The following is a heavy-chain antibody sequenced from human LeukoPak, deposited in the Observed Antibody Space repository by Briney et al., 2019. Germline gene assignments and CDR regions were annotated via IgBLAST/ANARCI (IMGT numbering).Heavy chain of an antibody. CDR2: IKHDGGEK. D-gene: IGHD6-13*01. V-gene: IGHV3-7*05. Sequence: GGSLRLPCSASGFTFTDYWMSWGRQGPGKGLEWGANIKHDGGEKYYVDSVKGRFTISRDNAKNSLYLQMNSLRAEETAFYYCARSYSPFDSWGEGTLVTVSS. CDR1: GFTFTDYW. J-gene: IGHJ4*02. CDR3: ARSYSPFDS.